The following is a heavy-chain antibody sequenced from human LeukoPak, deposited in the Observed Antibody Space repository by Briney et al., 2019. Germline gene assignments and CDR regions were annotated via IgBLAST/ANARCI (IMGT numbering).Heavy chain of an antibody. CDR2: IIPIFGTA. CDR1: GYTFTSYG. Sequence: GASVKVSCKASGYTFTSYGISWVRQAPGQGLEWMGGIIPIFGTANYAQKFQGRVTITADESTSTAYMELSSLRSEDTAVYYCARDAHYYDSSGNIWGQGTMVTVSS. CDR3: ARDAHYYDSSGNI. J-gene: IGHJ3*02. V-gene: IGHV1-69*13. D-gene: IGHD3-22*01.